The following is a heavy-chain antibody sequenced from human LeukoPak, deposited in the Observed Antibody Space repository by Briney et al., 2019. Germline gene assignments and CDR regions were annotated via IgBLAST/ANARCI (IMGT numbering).Heavy chain of an antibody. CDR3: AKGRGHDHGDYPQQLPFDY. D-gene: IGHD4-17*01. V-gene: IGHV3-30*18. Sequence: PGGSLRLSCAASGFTFSAYGIHWVRQAPGKGPEWVAFIAYDGSEKKYADSVKGRFTISRDNFKNTLYLQMNSLKIEDTAMYYCAKGRGHDHGDYPQQLPFDYWGQGTLVTVSS. CDR1: GFTFSAYG. J-gene: IGHJ4*02. CDR2: IAYDGSEK.